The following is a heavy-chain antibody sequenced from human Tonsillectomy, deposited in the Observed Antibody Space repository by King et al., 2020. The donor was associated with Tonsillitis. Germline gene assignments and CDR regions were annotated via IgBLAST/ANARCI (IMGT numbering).Heavy chain of an antibody. CDR1: DFTFNSYA. V-gene: IGHV3-33*08. Sequence: VQLVESGGGVVQPGRSLRLSCAASDFTFNSYAMHWVRQAPGKGLEWLAVIWHDGSYEYYAESVEGRFTISRDNSKNTLYLQMNSLRAEDTSLYYCARGLGSPSMYYFDFWGQGTLVTVSS. D-gene: IGHD6-6*01. J-gene: IGHJ4*02. CDR3: ARGLGSPSMYYFDF. CDR2: IWHDGSYE.